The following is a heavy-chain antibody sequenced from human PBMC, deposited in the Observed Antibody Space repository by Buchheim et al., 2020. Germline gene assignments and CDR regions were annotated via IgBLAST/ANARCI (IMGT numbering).Heavy chain of an antibody. J-gene: IGHJ6*02. D-gene: IGHD2-2*02. Sequence: EVQLLESGGGLVQPGGSLRLSCAASGFTFSSYSMNWVRQAPGKGLEWVSYISSSSSTIYYADSVKGRFTISRDNAKNSLYLQMNSLRDEDTAVYYCASYCSSTSCYRYYYGMDVWGQGTT. CDR3: ASYCSSTSCYRYYYGMDV. V-gene: IGHV3-48*02. CDR2: ISSSSSTI. CDR1: GFTFSSYS.